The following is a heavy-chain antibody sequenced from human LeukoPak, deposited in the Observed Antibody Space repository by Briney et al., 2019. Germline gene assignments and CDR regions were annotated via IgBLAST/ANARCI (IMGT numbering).Heavy chain of an antibody. CDR3: ATEKVGRRGIQLWLYYGMDV. Sequence: ASVKVSCKVSGYTLTELSMHWVRQAPGKGLEWMGGFDPEDGETIYAQEFQGRVTMTEDTSTDTAYMELSSLRSEDTAVYYCATEKVGRRGIQLWLYYGMDVWGQGTTVTVSS. V-gene: IGHV1-24*01. D-gene: IGHD5-18*01. J-gene: IGHJ6*02. CDR1: GYTLTELS. CDR2: FDPEDGET.